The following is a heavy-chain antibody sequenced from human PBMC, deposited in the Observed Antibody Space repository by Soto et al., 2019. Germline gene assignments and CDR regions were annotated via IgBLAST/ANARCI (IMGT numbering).Heavy chain of an antibody. CDR2: ISGSGGNT. J-gene: IGHJ4*02. CDR1: GFTSNNYA. D-gene: IGHD6-19*01. CDR3: AGGGGWLFYFDY. Sequence: GGSLRLSCAASGFTSNNYAMSWVRQAPGKGLEWVSGISGSGGNTYYADSVKGRFTISRDSSKNTVFLQMISLRAEDTAIYYCAGGGGWLFYFDYWGQETLVTVSS. V-gene: IGHV3-23*01.